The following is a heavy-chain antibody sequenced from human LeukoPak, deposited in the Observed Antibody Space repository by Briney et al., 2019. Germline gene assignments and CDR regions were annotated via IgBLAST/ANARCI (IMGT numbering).Heavy chain of an antibody. V-gene: IGHV3-23*01. Sequence: GSLRLSCAASGFTFSSYAMSWVRQAPGKGLEWVSAISGSGGSTYYADSVKGRFTISRDNSKNTLYLQMNSLRAEDTAVYYCAKGGVGSIAAAAAPFDYWGQGTLVTVSS. D-gene: IGHD6-13*01. J-gene: IGHJ4*02. CDR2: ISGSGGST. CDR3: AKGGVGSIAAAAAPFDY. CDR1: GFTFSSYA.